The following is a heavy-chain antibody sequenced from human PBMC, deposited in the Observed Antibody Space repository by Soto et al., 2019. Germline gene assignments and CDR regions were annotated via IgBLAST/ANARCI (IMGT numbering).Heavy chain of an antibody. V-gene: IGHV4-59*01. CDR1: GGSISSYY. J-gene: IGHJ5*02. D-gene: IGHD3-10*01. Sequence: SETLSLTCTVSGGSISSYYWSWIRQPPGKGLEWIGYIYYSGSTNYNPSLKSRVTISVDTSKNQFSLKLSSVTAADTAVYYCVRRSISNWFDPWGQGTLVTVSS. CDR3: VRRSISNWFDP. CDR2: IYYSGST.